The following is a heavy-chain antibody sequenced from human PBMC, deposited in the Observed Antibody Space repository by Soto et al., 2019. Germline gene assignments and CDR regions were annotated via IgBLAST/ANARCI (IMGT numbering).Heavy chain of an antibody. CDR2: ISGSGGST. Sequence: GGSLRLSCAASGFTFSSYAMSWVRQAPGKGLEWVSAISGSGGSTYYADSVKGRFTISRDNSKNTLYLQMNSLRAEDTAVYYYAKALIVKYYDILTGYYNEALYDYWGQGTLVTVSS. D-gene: IGHD3-9*01. CDR3: AKALIVKYYDILTGYYNEALYDY. J-gene: IGHJ4*02. V-gene: IGHV3-23*01. CDR1: GFTFSSYA.